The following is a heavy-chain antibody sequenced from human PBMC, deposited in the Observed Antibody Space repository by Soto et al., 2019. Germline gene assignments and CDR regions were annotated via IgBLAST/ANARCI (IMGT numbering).Heavy chain of an antibody. CDR2: IYWDDDK. V-gene: IGHV2-5*02. D-gene: IGHD1-26*01. CDR1: GVSLSTSGVG. Sequence: SGPTVVNPTQTLTLTCKFSGVSLSTSGVGVGGIRQPPGKALEWLALIYWDDDKRYSPSLKSRLTITKDTSKNQVVLKMTNMVPVDTATYYCAHRGSGSYYYGMDAWGQGTTVTVSS. J-gene: IGHJ6*02. CDR3: AHRGSGSYYYGMDA.